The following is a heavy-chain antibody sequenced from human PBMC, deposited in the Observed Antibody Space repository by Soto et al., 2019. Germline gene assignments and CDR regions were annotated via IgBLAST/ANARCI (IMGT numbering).Heavy chain of an antibody. Sequence: QVQLQESGPGLVKPSETLSLTCTVSGGSVSSGSYYWSWIRQPPGKGLEWIGYIYYSGSTNYNPSLKGRVPKSVDKSKNKFSLKLSSVTAADTAGYYCARRNCSGGSCLKYYYYGMDVWGHGTTVTVSS. V-gene: IGHV4-61*01. J-gene: IGHJ6*02. CDR1: GGSVSSGSYY. CDR2: IYYSGST. CDR3: ARRNCSGGSCLKYYYYGMDV. D-gene: IGHD2-15*01.